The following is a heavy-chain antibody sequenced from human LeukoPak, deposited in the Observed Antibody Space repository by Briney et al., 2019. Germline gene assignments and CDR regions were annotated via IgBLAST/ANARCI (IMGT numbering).Heavy chain of an antibody. Sequence: SETLSLTCTVSGGSISSHYWGWIRQPPARGLEWIGYLYGSGSTKANPSLESRVTLSVDTSKNQFSLRLSSVTAADTAVYYCATIKRGDIFGYFDFWGQGILVAVSS. CDR1: GGSISSHY. CDR3: ATIKRGDIFGYFDF. V-gene: IGHV4-59*11. D-gene: IGHD5-18*01. J-gene: IGHJ4*02. CDR2: LYGSGST.